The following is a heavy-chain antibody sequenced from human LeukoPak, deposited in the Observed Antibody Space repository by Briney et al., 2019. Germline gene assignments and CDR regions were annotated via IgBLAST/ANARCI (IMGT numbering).Heavy chain of an antibody. J-gene: IGHJ4*02. CDR2: ISGSGGST. CDR1: GFTFSSYA. Sequence: GGSLRLSCVASGFTFSSYAMSWVRQAPGKGLEWVSAISGSGGSTYYADSVKGRFTISRDNSKNTLYLQMNSLRAEDTAVYYCAKGGDIVVSNPLDYWGQGTLVTVSS. D-gene: IGHD2-2*01. V-gene: IGHV3-23*01. CDR3: AKGGDIVVSNPLDY.